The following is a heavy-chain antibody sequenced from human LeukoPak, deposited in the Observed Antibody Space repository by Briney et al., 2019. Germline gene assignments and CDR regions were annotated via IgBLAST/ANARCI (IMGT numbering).Heavy chain of an antibody. CDR2: INPNSGGT. V-gene: IGHV1-2*02. Sequence: ASVKVSCKASGYTFTGYYMHWVRQAPAQGLEWMGWINPNSGGTNYAQKFQGRVTMTRDTSISTAYMELSRLRSDDTAVYYCARTMDSSGHYRWGIAYWGQGTLVTVSS. J-gene: IGHJ4*02. CDR3: ARTMDSSGHYRWGIAY. CDR1: GYTFTGYY. D-gene: IGHD3-22*01.